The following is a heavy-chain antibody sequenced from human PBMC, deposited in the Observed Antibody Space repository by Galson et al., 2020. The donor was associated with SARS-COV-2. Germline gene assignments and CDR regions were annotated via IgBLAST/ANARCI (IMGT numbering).Heavy chain of an antibody. D-gene: IGHD3-10*01. CDR1: GFAFSDYY. J-gene: IGHJ4*02. Sequence: GGSLRLSCADSGFAFSDYYMAWIRQAPGKGLEWVSYISGSGNTIYYADSVQGRFTISRDNAQNSLYLHMNSLRVEDTAVYYCARVGGNILLGDSSCFDSWGQGTLVTVSS. V-gene: IGHV3-11*01. CDR3: ARVGGNILLGDSSCFDS. CDR2: ISGSGNTI.